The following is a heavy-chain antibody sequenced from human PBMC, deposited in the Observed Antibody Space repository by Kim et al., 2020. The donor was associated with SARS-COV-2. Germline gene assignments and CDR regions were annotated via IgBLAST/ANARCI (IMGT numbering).Heavy chain of an antibody. CDR3: AGGLVIPY. D-gene: IGHD3-22*01. CDR2: SGSS. V-gene: IGHV4-39*06. Sequence: SGSSYYNPSRKSRCTISVDASKNQFALKLSSVTAADTAVYYCAGGLVIPYWGQGTLVTVSS. J-gene: IGHJ4*02.